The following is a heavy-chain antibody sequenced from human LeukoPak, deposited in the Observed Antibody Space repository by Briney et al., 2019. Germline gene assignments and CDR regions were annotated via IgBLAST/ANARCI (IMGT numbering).Heavy chain of an antibody. CDR1: GGSISSYY. Sequence: SETLSLTCTDSGGSISSYYWSWIRQPPGKGLEWIGYIYYSGTNYNPSLKSRVTISVDTSKNQFSLKLSSVTVADTAVYYCARSSSGYIHDYWGQGTLVTVSS. J-gene: IGHJ4*02. V-gene: IGHV4-59*01. CDR2: IYYSGT. D-gene: IGHD3-22*01. CDR3: ARSSSGYIHDY.